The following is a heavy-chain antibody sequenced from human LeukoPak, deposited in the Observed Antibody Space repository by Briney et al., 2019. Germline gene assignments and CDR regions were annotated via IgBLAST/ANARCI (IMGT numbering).Heavy chain of an antibody. V-gene: IGHV3-48*04. CDR3: ARDKNYAFDN. CDR2: IGISSGNT. CDR1: GFPFSDYS. Sequence: GGSLRLSCTASGFPFSDYSMNWVRQAPGKGLEWSSYIGISSGNTKYADSVRGRFTISADNAKNSLYLQMNSLRVEDTAVYYCARDKNYAFDNWGQGTLVSVSS. D-gene: IGHD1-7*01. J-gene: IGHJ4*02.